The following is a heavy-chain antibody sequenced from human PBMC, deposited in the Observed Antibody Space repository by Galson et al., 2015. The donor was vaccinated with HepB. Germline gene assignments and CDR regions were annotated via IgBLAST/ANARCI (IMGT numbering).Heavy chain of an antibody. J-gene: IGHJ6*02. CDR1: GGTFSSYA. D-gene: IGHD2-8*01. CDR2: IIPIFGTA. Sequence: SVKVSCKASGGTFSSYAISWVRQAPGQGLEWMGGIIPIFGTANYAQKFQGRVTITADESTSTAYMELSSLRSEDTAVYYCARHCTNGVCPPDYYYGMDVWGQGTTVTVSS. CDR3: ARHCTNGVCPPDYYYGMDV. V-gene: IGHV1-69*13.